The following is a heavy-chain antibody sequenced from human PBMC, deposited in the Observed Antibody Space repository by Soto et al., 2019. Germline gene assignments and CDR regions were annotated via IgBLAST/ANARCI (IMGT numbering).Heavy chain of an antibody. J-gene: IGHJ6*03. CDR1: GFTFSSYG. Sequence: PGGSLRLSCAASGFTFSSYGMHWVRQAPGKGLEWVAVIWYDGSNKYYADSVKGRFTISRDNSKNTLYLQMNSLRAEDTAVYYCARDAYYDFWSGYPYYYMDVSGKATTVTVSS. D-gene: IGHD3-3*01. CDR3: ARDAYYDFWSGYPYYYMDV. CDR2: IWYDGSNK. V-gene: IGHV3-33*01.